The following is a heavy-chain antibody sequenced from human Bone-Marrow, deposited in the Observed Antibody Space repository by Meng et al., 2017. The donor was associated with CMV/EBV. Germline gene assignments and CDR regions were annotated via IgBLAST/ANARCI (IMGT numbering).Heavy chain of an antibody. V-gene: IGHV3-23*01. CDR2: ISGSGGST. J-gene: IGHJ4*02. D-gene: IGHD3-3*01. Sequence: GESLKISCAASGFTFRSYAMSWVRQAPGKGLEWVSAISGSGGSTYYADSVKGRFTISRDNSKNTLYLQMNSLRAEDTAVYYCAKFRLDITIFGVVTAAGFDYWGQGTLVTVSS. CDR3: AKFRLDITIFGVVTAAGFDY. CDR1: GFTFRSYA.